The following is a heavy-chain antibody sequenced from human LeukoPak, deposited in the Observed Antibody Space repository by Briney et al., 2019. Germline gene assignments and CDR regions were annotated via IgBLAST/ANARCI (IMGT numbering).Heavy chain of an antibody. Sequence: PSEALSLTWAVYGGSFSGYYWSWIRQPPGKGLEWIGEINHSGITNYNPSLKRRAGISVDTSKNQFSLKVSSVTAADTAVYYCASERSSGSSDDWGQGNLVTVSS. CDR3: ASERSSGSSDD. CDR1: GGSFSGYY. D-gene: IGHD1-26*01. J-gene: IGHJ4*02. V-gene: IGHV4-34*01. CDR2: INHSGIT.